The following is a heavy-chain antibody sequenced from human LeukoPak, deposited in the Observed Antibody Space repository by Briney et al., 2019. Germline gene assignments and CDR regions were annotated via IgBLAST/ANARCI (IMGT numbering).Heavy chain of an antibody. CDR3: GRDLIGTAASWDS. D-gene: IGHD6-25*01. Sequence: GGSLRLSCAASGFTVNNKYMNWVRQAPEKGLEWVSVISSGDSTYYADSVKGRFTISRDNSKNTLYLQMNSLRVEDTAVYYCGRDLIGTAASWDSWGQGTLVTVSS. CDR1: GFTVNNKY. J-gene: IGHJ4*02. CDR2: ISSGDST. V-gene: IGHV3-53*01.